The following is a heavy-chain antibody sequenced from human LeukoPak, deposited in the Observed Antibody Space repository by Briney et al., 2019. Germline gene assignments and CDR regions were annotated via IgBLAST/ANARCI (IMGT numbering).Heavy chain of an antibody. J-gene: IGHJ4*02. V-gene: IGHV4-30-4*01. D-gene: IGHD5-12*01. CDR3: ARYYLGGHDLDY. Sequence: SQTLSLTCTVSGGSISSGDYYWSWIRQPPGKGLEWIGYIYYSGSTYYNPSLKSRVTISVDTSKNQFSLKLSSVTAADTAVYYCARYYLGGHDLDYWGQGTLVTVSS. CDR2: IYYSGST. CDR1: GGSISSGDYY.